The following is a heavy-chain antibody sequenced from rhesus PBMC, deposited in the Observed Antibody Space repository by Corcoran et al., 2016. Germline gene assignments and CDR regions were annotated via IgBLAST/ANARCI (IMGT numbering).Heavy chain of an antibody. CDR3: ASPTGTTYYFDY. D-gene: IGHD1-26*01. V-gene: IGHV4S7*01. CDR1: GGSISSGYD. Sequence: QVQLQESGPAVVKPSETLSLTCAVSGGSISSGYDWSWIRQPPGKGLEWIGYIHGSSGSTNDNPSLKSRVTISKDTSKNQFSLKLSSMTTADTAVYYCASPTGTTYYFDYWGQGVLVTVSS. CDR2: IHGSSGST. J-gene: IGHJ4*01.